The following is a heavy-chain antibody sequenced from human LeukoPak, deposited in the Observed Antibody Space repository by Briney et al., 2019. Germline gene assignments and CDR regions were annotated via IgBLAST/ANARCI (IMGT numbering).Heavy chain of an antibody. J-gene: IGHJ4*02. V-gene: IGHV3-53*01. D-gene: IGHD2-15*01. CDR3: ARAICSGGKCYSDY. Sequence: GGSLRLSCAASGFAVSSNYMSWVRQTPGKGLEWVSLIYSGGSTYFADSVKGRFTISRDNSKNTLYLQMNSLRAEDTAVYYCARAICSGGKCYSDYWGQGTLVTVSS. CDR2: IYSGGST. CDR1: GFAVSSNY.